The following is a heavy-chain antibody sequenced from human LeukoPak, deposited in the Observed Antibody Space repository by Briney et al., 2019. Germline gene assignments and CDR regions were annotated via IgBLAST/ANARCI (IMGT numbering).Heavy chain of an antibody. V-gene: IGHV4-61*01. CDR1: GGSISSSSYS. D-gene: IGHD3-9*01. J-gene: IGHJ6*03. CDR3: ARDHYDILTGPAGDYYYYYMDV. CDR2: IYYSGST. Sequence: SETLSLTCTVSGGSISSSSYSWGWIRQPPGKGLEWIGYIYYSGSTNYNPSLKSRVTISVDTSKNQFSLKLSSVTAADTAVYYCARDHYDILTGPAGDYYYYYMDVWGKGTTVTISS.